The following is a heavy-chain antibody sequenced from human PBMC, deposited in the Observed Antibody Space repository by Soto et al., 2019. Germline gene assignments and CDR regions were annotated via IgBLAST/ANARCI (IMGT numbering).Heavy chain of an antibody. D-gene: IGHD2-21*01. Sequence: EVQLVESGGGLVQPGGSLRLSCAASGFTFSNYWMHWVRQAPGKGLVWVSRINRDGSSTAYADSVEGRFTISRDNAKNTLYLQMNSLRAEDTAVYFCARDNGWCFVYWGQGTLVTVSS. V-gene: IGHV3-74*01. J-gene: IGHJ4*02. CDR1: GFTFSNYW. CDR3: ARDNGWCFVY. CDR2: INRDGSST.